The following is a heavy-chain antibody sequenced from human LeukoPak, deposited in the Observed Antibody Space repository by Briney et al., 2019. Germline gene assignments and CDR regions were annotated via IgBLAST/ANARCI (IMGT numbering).Heavy chain of an antibody. CDR1: GFTFSSYS. CDR3: ARGPTRANSTDY. CDR2: ISSSTIYI. V-gene: IGHV3-21*01. J-gene: IGHJ4*02. Sequence: PGGSLRLSCAASGFTFSSYSMNWVRQAPGKGLEWVSSISSSTIYIYYADSVKGRFTISRDNAKNSLYLQMNSLRAEDTAVYYCARGPTRANSTDYWGQGALVTVSS. D-gene: IGHD2/OR15-2a*01.